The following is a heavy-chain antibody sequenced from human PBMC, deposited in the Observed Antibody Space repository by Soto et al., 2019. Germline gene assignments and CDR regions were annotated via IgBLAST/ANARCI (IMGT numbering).Heavy chain of an antibody. Sequence: ASVKVSCKVSGYTLTELSMHWVRQAPGKGLEWMGGFDPEDGETIYAQKFQGRVTMTEDTSTDTAYMELSSLRSEDTAAYYCATDSITTPAFDIWGQGTMVTVSS. CDR1: GYTLTELS. CDR3: ATDSITTPAFDI. CDR2: FDPEDGET. J-gene: IGHJ3*02. V-gene: IGHV1-24*01. D-gene: IGHD4-4*01.